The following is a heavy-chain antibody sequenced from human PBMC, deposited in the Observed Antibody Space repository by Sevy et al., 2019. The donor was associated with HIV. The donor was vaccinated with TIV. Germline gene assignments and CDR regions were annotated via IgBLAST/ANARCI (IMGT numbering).Heavy chain of an antibody. CDR1: GFTFVDYC. CDR2: LKSDVFGGTV. CDR3: TRWKAAQSIFDY. V-gene: IGHV3-49*04. D-gene: IGHD6-13*01. J-gene: IGHJ4*02. Sequence: GGSLRLSCTASGFTFVDYCMSWVRQAPGKGLEWVAFLKSDVFGGTVDHAASVRGRFVISRDDTKTIAYLQMNDLKTEDTGVDYCTRWKAAQSIFDYWGQGALVTVSS.